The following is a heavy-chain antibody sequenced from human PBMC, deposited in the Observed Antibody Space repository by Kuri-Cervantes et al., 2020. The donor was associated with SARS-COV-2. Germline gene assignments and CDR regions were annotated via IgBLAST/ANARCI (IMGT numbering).Heavy chain of an antibody. D-gene: IGHD6-6*01. CDR3: AKDGVHLGGRPYNWCDP. CDR2: ISYDGSNK. J-gene: IGHJ5*02. V-gene: IGHV3-30*18. Sequence: LSLTCAASRFTFNNYGMHWVRQAPGKGLEWVAVISYDGSNKYYGDSVKGRFTISRDNSKNTLYLQMNSLRAEDTAVYYCAKDGVHLGGRPYNWCDPWGQGTLVTVSS. CDR1: RFTFNNYG.